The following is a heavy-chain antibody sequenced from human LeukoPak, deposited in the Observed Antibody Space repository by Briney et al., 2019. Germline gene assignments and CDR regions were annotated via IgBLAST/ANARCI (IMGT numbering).Heavy chain of an antibody. CDR1: GGSISSYY. CDR3: ARDALLHTSPYYYYGMDV. V-gene: IGHV4-59*01. Sequence: SETLSLTCTVSGGSISSYYWSWIRQSPGKGLEWIGYIYYSGSTNYNPSLKSRVTISVDTSKNQFSLKLSSVTAADMAVYYCARDALLHTSPYYYYGMDVWGQGTTVTVSS. CDR2: IYYSGST. D-gene: IGHD3-10*01. J-gene: IGHJ6*02.